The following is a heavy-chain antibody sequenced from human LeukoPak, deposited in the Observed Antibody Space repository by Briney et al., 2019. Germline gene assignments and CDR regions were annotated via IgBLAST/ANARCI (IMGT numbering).Heavy chain of an antibody. CDR2: IYYSGST. CDR1: GGSISSYY. J-gene: IGHJ4*02. Sequence: PSETLSLTCTVSGGSISSYYWSWIRQPPGKGLEWIGYIYYSGSTNYNPSLKSRVTISVDTSKNQFSLKLSSVTAAVTAVYYCARESVPAASDYWGQGTLVTVSS. CDR3: ARESVPAASDY. D-gene: IGHD2-2*01. V-gene: IGHV4-59*01.